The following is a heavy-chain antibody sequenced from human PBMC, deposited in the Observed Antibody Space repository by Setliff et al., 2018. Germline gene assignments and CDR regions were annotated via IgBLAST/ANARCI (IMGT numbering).Heavy chain of an antibody. CDR3: ARLALTGYDSSGYYYALDYYYYMDV. V-gene: IGHV3-48*01. CDR1: GFTFSSHG. D-gene: IGHD3-22*01. J-gene: IGHJ6*03. CDR2: ISTSSSTI. Sequence: GGSLRLSCVASGFTFSSHGMTWVRLAPGKGLEWISYISTSSSTIYNADSVKGRFTISRDNANHSLYLQMNSLRAEDTAVYYCARLALTGYDSSGYYYALDYYYYMDVWGNGTTVTVSS.